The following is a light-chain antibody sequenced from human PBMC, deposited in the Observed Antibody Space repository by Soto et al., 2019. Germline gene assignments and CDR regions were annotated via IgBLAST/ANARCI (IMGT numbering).Light chain of an antibody. CDR2: PAS. J-gene: IGKJ4*01. Sequence: TQPPCTLYASALYTATHSCRASHSISSNYLAWYQQKPGQAPKVLIDPASIRASGIPDRFTGSGSGTDFTLTISSLQPEDFAVYYCQQDSSPPLSFGGGAKVDIK. CDR1: HSISSNY. V-gene: IGKV3-20*01. CDR3: QQDSSPPLS.